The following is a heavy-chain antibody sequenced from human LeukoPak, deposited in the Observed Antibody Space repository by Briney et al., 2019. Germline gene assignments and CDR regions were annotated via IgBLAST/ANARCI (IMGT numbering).Heavy chain of an antibody. J-gene: IGHJ4*02. D-gene: IGHD5-12*01. CDR2: INPNSGGT. CDR1: GFTFSSYG. Sequence: GGSLRLSCAASGFTFSSYGMHWVRQAPGQGLEWMGWINPNSGGTNYAQKFQGRVTMTRDTSISTAYMELSRLRSDDTAVYYCARDLGYSGYDHGGWGQGTLVTVSS. V-gene: IGHV1-2*02. CDR3: ARDLGYSGYDHGG.